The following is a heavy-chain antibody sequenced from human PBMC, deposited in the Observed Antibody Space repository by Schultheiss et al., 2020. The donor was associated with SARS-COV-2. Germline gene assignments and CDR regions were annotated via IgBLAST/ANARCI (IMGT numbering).Heavy chain of an antibody. CDR1: GGSISSYY. CDR3: ARGTLDPYYYYGMDV. Sequence: SETLSLTCTVSGGSISSYYWSWIRQPPGKGLEWIGYIYYSGSTYYNPSLKSRVTISVDTSKNQFSLKLSSVTAADTAVYYCARGTLDPYYYYGMDVWGQGTTVTVSS. CDR2: IYYSGST. V-gene: IGHV4-59*01. D-gene: IGHD3/OR15-3a*01. J-gene: IGHJ6*02.